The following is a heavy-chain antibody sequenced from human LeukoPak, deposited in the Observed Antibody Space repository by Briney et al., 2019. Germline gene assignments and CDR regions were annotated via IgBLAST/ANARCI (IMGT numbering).Heavy chain of an antibody. D-gene: IGHD6-13*01. CDR3: ARGPSSNWSGLDF. J-gene: IGHJ4*02. CDR1: GNYW. Sequence: TGGSLRLSCAASGNYWMHWVRQAPGEGLVWVSHINSDVSWTSYADSVKGRFTVSRDNAKNTLYLQVNNLRAEDTAVYYCARGPSSNWSGLDFWGQGTLLTVSS. V-gene: IGHV3-74*01. CDR2: INSDVSWT.